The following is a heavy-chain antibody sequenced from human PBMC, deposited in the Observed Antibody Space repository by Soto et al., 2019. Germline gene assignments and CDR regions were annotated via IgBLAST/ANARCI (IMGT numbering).Heavy chain of an antibody. CDR2: ISPNGRDE. CDR1: GFTFSNYW. J-gene: IGHJ4*02. V-gene: IGHV3-7*03. CDR3: ARIPCIAGSCFYDS. D-gene: IGHD2-15*01. Sequence: PGGSLRLSCAASGFTFSNYWMSWARQASGKGLEWVANISPNGRDERYVDSARGRVTISRDNANNVLYLQMNSLRDDDSAVYFCARIPCIAGSCFYDSWGQGTLVTVSS.